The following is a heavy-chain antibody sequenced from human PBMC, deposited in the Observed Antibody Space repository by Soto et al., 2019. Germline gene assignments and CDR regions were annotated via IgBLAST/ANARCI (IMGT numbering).Heavy chain of an antibody. V-gene: IGHV3-30-3*01. Sequence: QVQLVESGGGVVQPGRSLRLSCAASGFTFSSYAMHWVRQAPGKGLEWVAVISYDGSNKYYADSVKGRFTISRDNSKNARYLQMNSLRAEDTAVYYCARDLRQSYSYGYDSDHWGRGTLVTVAS. CDR3: ARDLRQSYSYGYDSDH. J-gene: IGHJ4*02. D-gene: IGHD5-18*01. CDR1: GFTFSSYA. CDR2: ISYDGSNK.